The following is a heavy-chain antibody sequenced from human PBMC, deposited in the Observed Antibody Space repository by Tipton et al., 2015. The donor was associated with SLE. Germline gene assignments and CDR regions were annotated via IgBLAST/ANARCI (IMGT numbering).Heavy chain of an antibody. Sequence: TLSLTCAVYGGSFSGYYWSWIRQPPGKGLEWIGEINHSGSTNYNPSLKSRVTISVDTSKNQFSLKLSSVTAADTAVYYCARVTYDSSGYYYGYFDLWGRGTLVTVSS. J-gene: IGHJ2*01. V-gene: IGHV4-34*01. D-gene: IGHD3-22*01. CDR3: ARVTYDSSGYYYGYFDL. CDR2: INHSGST. CDR1: GGSFSGYY.